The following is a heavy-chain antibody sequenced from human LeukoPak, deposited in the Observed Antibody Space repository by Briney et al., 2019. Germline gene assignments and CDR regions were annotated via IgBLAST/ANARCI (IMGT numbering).Heavy chain of an antibody. V-gene: IGHV3-23*01. J-gene: IGHJ4*02. Sequence: GGSLRLSCAASGFTFSSIAMSWVRQAPDKGLEWVSTISGSGGGTYYADSVKGRFTISRDDSKNTLYLQMNSLRADDTAVYYCAKYRMATTPYFDYWGQGTLVTVSS. CDR1: GFTFSSIA. CDR3: AKYRMATTPYFDY. D-gene: IGHD2-15*01. CDR2: ISGSGGGT.